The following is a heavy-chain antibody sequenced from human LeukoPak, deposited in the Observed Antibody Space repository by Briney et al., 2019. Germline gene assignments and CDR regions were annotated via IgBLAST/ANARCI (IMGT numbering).Heavy chain of an antibody. D-gene: IGHD1-7*01. CDR3: ARDTSVLELRKYYFDY. CDR1: GYTFTSYA. V-gene: IGHV1-3*01. CDR2: INAGNGNT. J-gene: IGHJ4*02. Sequence: EASVKVSCKASGYTFTSYAMHWVRQAPGQRLEWMGWINAGNGNTKYSQKFQGRVTITRDTSASTAYIELSSLRSEDTAVYYCARDTSVLELRKYYFDYWGQGTLVTVSS.